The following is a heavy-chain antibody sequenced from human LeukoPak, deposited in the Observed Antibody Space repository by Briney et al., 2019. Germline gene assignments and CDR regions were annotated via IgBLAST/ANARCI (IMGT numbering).Heavy chain of an antibody. Sequence: PGGSLRLSCAASGFTFSSYWMTWVRQAPAKGLEWVSGISYNSGSVGYADSVRGRFIVSRDNARNLLYLQMNSLRAEDTALYFCAKAPYYDFNYSMDVWGQGTTVIVSS. CDR1: GFTFSSYW. J-gene: IGHJ6*02. CDR2: ISYNSGSV. V-gene: IGHV3-9*01. D-gene: IGHD3-3*01. CDR3: AKAPYYDFNYSMDV.